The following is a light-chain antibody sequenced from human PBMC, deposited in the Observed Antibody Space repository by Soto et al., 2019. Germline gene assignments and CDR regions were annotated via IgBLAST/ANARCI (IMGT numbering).Light chain of an antibody. CDR2: SNY. CDR1: SSNIESNT. Sequence: QSVLTQPPSASGTPGQRVTISCSGSSSNIESNTVTWYQQLPGTAPKLVIYSNYDRPSGVPDRFSSSTSGTSASLVIRGLQSEDEADYYCAAWDDILNGYVFGGGTKVTVL. V-gene: IGLV1-44*01. J-gene: IGLJ1*01. CDR3: AAWDDILNGYV.